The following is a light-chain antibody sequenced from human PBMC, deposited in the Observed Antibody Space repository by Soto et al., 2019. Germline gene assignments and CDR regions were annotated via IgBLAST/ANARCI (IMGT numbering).Light chain of an antibody. Sequence: DIQMTQSPSALSASIRDRVTITCRASQGIGNYVAWFQVKPGKVPKRLIYAASSLQSGVPSRFSGYGSGTEFTLTISSLQPEDSAIYYCLQNNSYPLTLGGGTKVDIK. CDR2: AAS. CDR3: LQNNSYPLT. J-gene: IGKJ4*01. V-gene: IGKV1-17*03. CDR1: QGIGNY.